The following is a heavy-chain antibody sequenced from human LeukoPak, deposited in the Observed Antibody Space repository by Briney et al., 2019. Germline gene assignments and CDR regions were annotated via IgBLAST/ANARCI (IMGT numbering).Heavy chain of an antibody. V-gene: IGHV3-7*03. CDR1: GSTFSGFW. CDR2: INSDGSEG. Sequence: GGSLRLSCAVSGSTFSGFWMSWSRQTPGKGLEWVASINSDGSEGYYADVVKGRFTISRDNAKNSLYLQINSLRAEDTAVYYCARSSYSSSSSVWGQGTMVTASS. CDR3: ARSSYSSSSSV. J-gene: IGHJ3*01. D-gene: IGHD6-6*01.